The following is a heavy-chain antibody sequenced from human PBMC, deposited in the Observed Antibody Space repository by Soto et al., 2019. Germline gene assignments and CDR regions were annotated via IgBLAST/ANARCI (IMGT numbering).Heavy chain of an antibody. CDR1: GFTFSSYA. Sequence: PGGSLRLSCSASGFTFSSYAMHWVRQAPGKGLEYVSAISSNGGSTYYAESVKGRLTISRDNSKNTLYLQMRSLRAEDTAVYYCGKDQPNDYANYRRGSAIDIWCQAKILTLSS. V-gene: IGHV3-64D*06. J-gene: IGHJ3*02. CDR2: ISSNGGST. CDR3: GKDQPNDYANYRRGSAIDI. D-gene: IGHD4-17*01.